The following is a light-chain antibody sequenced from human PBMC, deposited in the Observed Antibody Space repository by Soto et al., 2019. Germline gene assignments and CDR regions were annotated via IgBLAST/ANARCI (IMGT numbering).Light chain of an antibody. V-gene: IGLV1-44*01. J-gene: IGLJ3*02. CDR3: AARDDNLNGPL. CDR1: NSNIGRYS. CDR2: SDD. Sequence: QSVLTQPPSLSGTPGQRVTISCSGSNSNIGRYSVNWYQHFPGTAPKILIYSDDERPSGVPDRFSGSKSGTSASLAISGLQSEDEAEYYFAARDDNLNGPLFGGGTKLTVL.